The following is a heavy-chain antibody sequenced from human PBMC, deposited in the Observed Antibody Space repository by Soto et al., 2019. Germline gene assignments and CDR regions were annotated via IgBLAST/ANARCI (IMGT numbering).Heavy chain of an antibody. Sequence: GGSLRLSCAASGFIFTRYSMNWVRQAPGKGLEWVSSISSTTNYIYYGDSMKGRFTISRDNAKNSLYLEMNSLRADDSAVYFCARGSKDSYPGSRIFDFWGRGTLVTVSS. CDR1: GFIFTRYS. CDR2: ISSTTNYI. CDR3: ARGSKDSYPGSRIFDF. D-gene: IGHD3-10*01. J-gene: IGHJ4*02. V-gene: IGHV3-21*04.